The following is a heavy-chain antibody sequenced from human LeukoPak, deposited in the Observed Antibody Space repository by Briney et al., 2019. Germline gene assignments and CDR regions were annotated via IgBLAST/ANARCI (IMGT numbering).Heavy chain of an antibody. V-gene: IGHV3-48*03. CDR2: ISSSGSTI. J-gene: IGHJ4*02. CDR1: GFTFSSYE. D-gene: IGHD6-19*01. CDR3: ARDFSGWYRGVDY. Sequence: PGGSLRLSCVASGFTFSSYEMNRVRPATGMGLERVSYISSSGSTIYYADSVKGRFTISRDNAKNSLYLQMNSLRADDTAVYYCARDFSGWYRGVDYWGQGTLVTVSS.